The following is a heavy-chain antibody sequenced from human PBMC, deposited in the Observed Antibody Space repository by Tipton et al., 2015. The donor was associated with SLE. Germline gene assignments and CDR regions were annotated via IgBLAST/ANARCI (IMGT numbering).Heavy chain of an antibody. CDR3: ARGGTGDRVNPFDP. CDR1: GGSMSYHY. V-gene: IGHV4-59*11. Sequence: TLSLTCSVSGGSMSYHYWSWIRQPPGKGLEWIGYIYYTGNTNYNPSLKSRVTINVDTSKKQISLKLTSVTAADTAVYYCARGGTGDRVNPFDPWGQRTLVT. D-gene: IGHD2-21*02. CDR2: IYYTGNT. J-gene: IGHJ5*02.